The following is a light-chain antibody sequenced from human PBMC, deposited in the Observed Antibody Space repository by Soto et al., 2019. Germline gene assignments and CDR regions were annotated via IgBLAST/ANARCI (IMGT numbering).Light chain of an antibody. J-gene: IGLJ1*01. V-gene: IGLV2-11*01. CDR1: SSDVGGYNY. Sequence: QSVLTQPRSVSGSPGQSVTISCTGTSSDVGGYNYVSWYQQHPGKAPKLMIYDVSKRPSGVPDRFSGSKSGNTASLTISGLQAEDEADYYCCSYAGSYTSWVFGTGTKVTVL. CDR3: CSYAGSYTSWV. CDR2: DVS.